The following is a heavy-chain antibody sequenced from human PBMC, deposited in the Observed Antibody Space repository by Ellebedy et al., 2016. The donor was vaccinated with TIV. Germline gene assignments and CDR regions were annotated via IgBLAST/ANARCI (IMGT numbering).Heavy chain of an antibody. V-gene: IGHV1-2*02. CDR1: GGMFSSHP. CDR3: ARFYGSGSYSDY. J-gene: IGHJ4*02. Sequence: AASVKVSCKASGGMFSSHPVSWVRQAPGQGFEWMGWINPNTGGTDYAQKIKGRVTMTRATSISTAYMELSRLTSDDTAVYYCARFYGSGSYSDYWGQGTLVTVSS. CDR2: INPNTGGT. D-gene: IGHD3-10*01.